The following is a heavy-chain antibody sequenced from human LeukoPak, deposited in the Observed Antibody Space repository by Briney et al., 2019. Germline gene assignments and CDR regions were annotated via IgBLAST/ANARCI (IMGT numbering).Heavy chain of an antibody. J-gene: IGHJ6*03. D-gene: IGHD2-21*02. Sequence: GGSLRLSCTASGFTFGDYAMSWFRQAPGKGLEWVSFIRSKAYGGTTEYAASVEGRFTLSRDDSKSIAYLQMNSLKTEDTAVYYCTREDCGGDCSDGGYYYYMDVWGKGTTVTVSS. CDR3: TREDCGGDCSDGGYYYYMDV. V-gene: IGHV3-49*03. CDR1: GFTFGDYA. CDR2: IRSKAYGGTT.